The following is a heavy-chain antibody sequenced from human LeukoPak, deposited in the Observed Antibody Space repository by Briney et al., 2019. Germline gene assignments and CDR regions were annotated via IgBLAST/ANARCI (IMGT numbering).Heavy chain of an antibody. CDR3: AKDRFRSDYYMDV. CDR2: IRYDGSNK. V-gene: IGHV3-30*02. CDR1: GITFSSYG. Sequence: GGSLRLSCAASGITFSSYGMHWVRQAPGKGLEWVAFIRYDGSNKDYADSVKGRFTISRDNSKNTLYLQMNSLRAEDTAVYYCAKDRFRSDYYMDVWGKGTTVTVSS. J-gene: IGHJ6*03.